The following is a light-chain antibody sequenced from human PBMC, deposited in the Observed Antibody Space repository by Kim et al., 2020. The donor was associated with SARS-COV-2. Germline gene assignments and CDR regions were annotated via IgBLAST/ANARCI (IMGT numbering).Light chain of an antibody. Sequence: SPGERATLSCRASQSVSSYLAWYQQKPGQAPRLLIYDASNRATGIPARFSGSGSGTDFTLTISSLEPEDFAVYYCQQRSNWPPWTFDQGTKVDIK. CDR1: QSVSSY. CDR3: QQRSNWPPWT. V-gene: IGKV3-11*01. CDR2: DAS. J-gene: IGKJ1*01.